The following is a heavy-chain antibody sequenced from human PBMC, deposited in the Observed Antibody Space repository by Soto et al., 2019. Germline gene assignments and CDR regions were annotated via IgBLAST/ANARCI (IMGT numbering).Heavy chain of an antibody. Sequence: SETLSLTCAVYGGSFSGYYWSWIRQPPGKGLEWIGEINHSGSTNYNPSLKSRVTISVDTSKNQFSLKLSSVTAADTAVYYCARLGNQYDYIWGSYRRYLFDYWGQGTLVTVSS. CDR2: INHSGST. CDR1: GGSFSGYY. J-gene: IGHJ4*02. D-gene: IGHD3-16*02. CDR3: ARLGNQYDYIWGSYRRYLFDY. V-gene: IGHV4-34*01.